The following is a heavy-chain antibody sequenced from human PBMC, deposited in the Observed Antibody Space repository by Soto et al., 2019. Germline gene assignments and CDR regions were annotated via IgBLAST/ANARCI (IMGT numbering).Heavy chain of an antibody. CDR3: ARVPYYYDSSGYPLDY. CDR2: TRNNGEYT. J-gene: IGHJ4*02. CDR1: GFTFSKYA. V-gene: IGHV3-23*01. D-gene: IGHD3-22*01. Sequence: GGSLRLSCAGSGFTFSKYAMTWVRQAPGKGLEWVSTTRNNGEYTYYADSVKGRFTISRDNSKNTLYLQMNSLRAEDTAVYYCARVPYYYDSSGYPLDYWGQGTLVTVSS.